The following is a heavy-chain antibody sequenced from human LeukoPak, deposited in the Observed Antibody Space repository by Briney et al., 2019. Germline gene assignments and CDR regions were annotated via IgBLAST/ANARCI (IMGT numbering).Heavy chain of an antibody. V-gene: IGHV3-64D*06. D-gene: IGHD4-23*01. CDR1: GFTFSSYA. CDR3: VEEDPGKNYGGNSPFDY. Sequence: GGSLRLSCSASGFTFSSYAMHWVRQAPGKGLEYVSAISSNGGSTYYADSVKGRFTISRDNSKNTLYLQMSSLRAEDTAVYYCVEEDPGKNYGGNSPFDYWGQGTLVTVSS. J-gene: IGHJ4*02. CDR2: ISSNGGST.